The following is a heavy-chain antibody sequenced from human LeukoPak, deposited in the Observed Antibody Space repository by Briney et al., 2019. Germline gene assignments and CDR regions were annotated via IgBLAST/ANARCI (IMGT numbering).Heavy chain of an antibody. D-gene: IGHD4-11*01. V-gene: IGHV1-18*01. Sequence: ASVKVSCKASGYTFNRYGFSWVRQAPGQGLECLGWISAYSGNTKYAQNFQDRVTMTTDASTSTAYMELRSLTSDDPAVYFCARPHDYDNFPDYWGQGTLVAVSS. CDR3: ARPHDYDNFPDY. CDR1: GYTFNRYG. CDR2: ISAYSGNT. J-gene: IGHJ4*02.